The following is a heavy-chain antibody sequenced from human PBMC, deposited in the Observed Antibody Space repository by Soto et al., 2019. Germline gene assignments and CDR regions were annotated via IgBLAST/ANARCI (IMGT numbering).Heavy chain of an antibody. Sequence: ASVKVSCKASGYIFTNYDINWVRQAPGQGLEWMGWMNPNSGGTDYARKFQGRVTMTRDTSISTAYMELSSLRSEDTAVYYCKRAYQLLVDNRFDPWGQGILVTVSS. CDR3: KRAYQLLVDNRFDP. J-gene: IGHJ5*02. CDR2: MNPNSGGT. V-gene: IGHV1-8*01. D-gene: IGHD2-2*01. CDR1: GYIFTNYD.